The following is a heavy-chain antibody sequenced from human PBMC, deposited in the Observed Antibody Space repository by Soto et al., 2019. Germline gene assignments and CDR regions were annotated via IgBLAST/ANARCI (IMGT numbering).Heavy chain of an antibody. D-gene: IGHD3-10*01. J-gene: IGHJ6*02. Sequence: PGGSLRLSCTASGFTFSDYYMTWIRQAPGKGLEWLSYISSGGFTIYYADSVKGRFTVSRDNAKNSMYLQMNTLRVEDTAVYHCARDPGIYYGMDVWGQGTTVTVSS. V-gene: IGHV3-11*01. CDR3: ARDPGIYYGMDV. CDR1: GFTFSDYY. CDR2: ISSGGFTI.